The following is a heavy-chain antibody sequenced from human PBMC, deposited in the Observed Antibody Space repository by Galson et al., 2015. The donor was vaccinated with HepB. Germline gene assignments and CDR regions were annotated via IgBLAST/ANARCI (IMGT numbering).Heavy chain of an antibody. CDR3: ARAPSGGYSYGGGSGPIDY. J-gene: IGHJ4*02. V-gene: IGHV3-21*01. Sequence: SLRLSCAASGFTFSCYSMNWVRQAPGKGLEWVSSISSSSSYIYYADSVKGRFTISRDNAKNSLYLQMNSLRAEDTAVYYCARAPSGGYSYGGGSGPIDYWGQGTLVTVSS. CDR2: ISSSSSYI. CDR1: GFTFSCYS. D-gene: IGHD5-18*01.